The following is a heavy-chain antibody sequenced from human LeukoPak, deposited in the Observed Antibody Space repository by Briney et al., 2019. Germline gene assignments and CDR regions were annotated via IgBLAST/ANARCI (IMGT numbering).Heavy chain of an antibody. CDR2: ISSSSSYT. J-gene: IGHJ6*04. CDR3: ARDAGMNYGMDV. Sequence: GGSLRLSCAASGFTFSDYYMSWIRQAPGKGLEWVSYISSSSSYTNYADPVKGRFTISRDNAKNSLYLQMNSLRAEDTAVYYCARDAGMNYGMDVWGKGTTVTVSS. CDR1: GFTFSDYY. V-gene: IGHV3-11*06. D-gene: IGHD1-1*01.